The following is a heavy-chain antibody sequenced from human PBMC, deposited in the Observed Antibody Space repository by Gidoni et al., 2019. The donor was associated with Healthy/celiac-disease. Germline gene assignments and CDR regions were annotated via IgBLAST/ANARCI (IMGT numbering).Heavy chain of an antibody. J-gene: IGHJ6*02. CDR2: ISYDGSNK. Sequence: QVQLVVSGGGVVQAGSSLRLSCAASGFTFSSCGLHWVRQAPGKGLEWVAVISYDGSNKYYADSVKGRFTISRDNSKNTLYLQMNSLRAEDTAVYYCAKDPGYYDILTGYYRAGMDVWGQGTTVTVSS. V-gene: IGHV3-30*18. CDR1: GFTFSSCG. D-gene: IGHD3-9*01. CDR3: AKDPGYYDILTGYYRAGMDV.